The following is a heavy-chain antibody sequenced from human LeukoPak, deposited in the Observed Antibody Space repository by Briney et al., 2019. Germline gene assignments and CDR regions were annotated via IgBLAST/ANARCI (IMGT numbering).Heavy chain of an antibody. J-gene: IGHJ6*03. CDR1: GYTFTGYY. V-gene: IGHV1-2*04. CDR2: INPNSGGT. D-gene: IGHD2-15*01. CDR3: ARGRRVVEYYYYYMDV. Sequence: ASVKVSCKASGYTFTGYYMHWVRQAPGQGLEWMGWINPNSGGTNYAQKFQGWVTMTRDTSISTAYMELRSLRSDDTAVYYCARGRRVVEYYYYYMDVWGKGTTVTVSS.